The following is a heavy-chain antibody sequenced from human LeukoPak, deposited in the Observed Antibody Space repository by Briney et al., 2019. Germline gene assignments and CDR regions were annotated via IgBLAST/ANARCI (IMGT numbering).Heavy chain of an antibody. Sequence: SETLSLTCTVSGGSISSYYWSWIRQPPGKGLEWIGYIYYSGSTNYNPSLKSRVTISVDTSKNQFSLKLSSVTAADTAVYYCAGTTEGYCSSASCFGFSYSYYMDVWGKGTTVTISS. J-gene: IGHJ6*03. D-gene: IGHD2-2*01. CDR2: IYYSGST. CDR1: GGSISSYY. V-gene: IGHV4-59*01. CDR3: AGTTEGYCSSASCFGFSYSYYMDV.